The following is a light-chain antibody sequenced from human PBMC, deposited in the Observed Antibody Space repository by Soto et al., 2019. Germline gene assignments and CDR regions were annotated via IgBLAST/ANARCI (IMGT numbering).Light chain of an antibody. J-gene: IGKJ5*01. CDR1: QGISNY. V-gene: IGKV1-9*01. CDR2: AAS. Sequence: DIQSTESPSFLSASVGDRVTITCRATQGISNYLAWYQQKAGKAPNRLIYAASTLQSGVPSRFSGSGSGTEVTLTISSRQPEDFATYYCQQVNSYPIAFGQGTRLEI. CDR3: QQVNSYPIA.